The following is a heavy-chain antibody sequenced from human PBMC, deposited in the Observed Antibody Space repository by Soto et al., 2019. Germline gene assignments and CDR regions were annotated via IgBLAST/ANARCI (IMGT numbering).Heavy chain of an antibody. CDR2: INGGSESI. V-gene: IGHV3-48*02. CDR1: GFMFDSFA. Sequence: PGGSLRLSCVGSGFMFDSFAMNWVRQAPGKGLEWVAYINGGSESIYYAESVKGRFTISRDNARNSLSLQMNSLGDEDTAVYYCAKSGDSAGWGIDFWGQGTLVTVSS. J-gene: IGHJ4*02. D-gene: IGHD6-19*01. CDR3: AKSGDSAGWGIDF.